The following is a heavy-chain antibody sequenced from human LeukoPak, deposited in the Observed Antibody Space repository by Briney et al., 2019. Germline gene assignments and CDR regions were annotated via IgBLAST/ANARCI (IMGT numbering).Heavy chain of an antibody. CDR3: ASDAPGLLGY. D-gene: IGHD2-21*02. V-gene: IGHV4-38-2*02. J-gene: IGHJ4*02. CDR1: GFSISRGFY. CDR2: IHYSGET. Sequence: NPSETLSLTCSVSGFSISRGFYWGWIRPPPGKGLEWIGNIHYSGETYFNPSLKSRLTMSVDTSKNQFSLNLSSVTAADTAMYYCASDAPGLLGYWGQGTLVTVSS.